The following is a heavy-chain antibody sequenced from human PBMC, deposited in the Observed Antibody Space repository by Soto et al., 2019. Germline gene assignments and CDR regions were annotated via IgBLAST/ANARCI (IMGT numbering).Heavy chain of an antibody. Sequence: EVQLLESGGGLVQPGGSLRLSCAASGFTFSSYAMSWVRQAPGKGLDWVSAISGSGGSTYYADSVKGRFTISRDNSKTTLYLQMNSLRAEDTAVYYCARRSSGWYFDYWGQGTLVTVSS. CDR2: ISGSGGST. J-gene: IGHJ4*02. D-gene: IGHD6-19*01. CDR1: GFTFSSYA. CDR3: ARRSSGWYFDY. V-gene: IGHV3-23*01.